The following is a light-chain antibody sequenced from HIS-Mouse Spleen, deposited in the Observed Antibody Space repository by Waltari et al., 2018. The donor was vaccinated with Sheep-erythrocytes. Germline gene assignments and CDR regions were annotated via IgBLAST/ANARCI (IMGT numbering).Light chain of an antibody. J-gene: IGLJ2*01. Sequence: SSELTQDPAVSVALGQTVRITCQGDSLRSYYASWYQQKPGQAPVLVIYGKNNRPSGSPDRCSGTTSGNTASLTSTGAQAEDEADYYCNARDSSGNHVVFGGGTKLTVL. V-gene: IGLV3-19*01. CDR2: GKN. CDR3: NARDSSGNHVV. CDR1: SLRSYY.